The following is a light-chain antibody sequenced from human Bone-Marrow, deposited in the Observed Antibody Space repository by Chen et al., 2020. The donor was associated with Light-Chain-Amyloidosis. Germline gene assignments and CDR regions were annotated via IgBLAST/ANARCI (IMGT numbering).Light chain of an antibody. CDR1: QTISSNY. Sequence: EIVLTQSPGTLSLSPGEGSNLSCRASQTISSNYLTWYQQKFGQAPRLLIYGSSSRATGIPDSFTGSGSGTDFTLTINRLEPEDFAMYYCQQYGTSPITFGGGIKVEIK. V-gene: IGKV3-20*01. J-gene: IGKJ4*01. CDR3: QQYGTSPIT. CDR2: GSS.